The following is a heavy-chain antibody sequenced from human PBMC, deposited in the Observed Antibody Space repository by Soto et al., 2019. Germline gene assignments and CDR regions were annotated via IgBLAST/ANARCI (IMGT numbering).Heavy chain of an antibody. CDR2: IYFSGGT. Sequence: SETLSLTCTVSGGSISNYYWSWIRQPPGKGLEWIGYIYFSGGTNYNPSLKSRVTISIDTSKNQFSLKLTSVTAADTAVYYCARGLQRVYNWFDPWGQGTLVTVSS. D-gene: IGHD6-25*01. CDR3: ARGLQRVYNWFDP. V-gene: IGHV4-59*01. J-gene: IGHJ5*02. CDR1: GGSISNYY.